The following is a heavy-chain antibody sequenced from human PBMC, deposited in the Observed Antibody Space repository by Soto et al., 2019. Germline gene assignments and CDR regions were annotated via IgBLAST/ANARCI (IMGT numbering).Heavy chain of an antibody. J-gene: IGHJ6*03. D-gene: IGHD2-2*01. Sequence: SETLSLTCAVYGGSFSGYYWSWIRQPPGKGLEWIGEINHSGSTNYNPSLKSRVTISVDTSKNQFSLKLSSVTAADTAVYYCTRCLGCSSTICYYGYYYYYMDFWGKGTTVTVSS. CDR3: TRCLGCSSTICYYGYYYYYMDF. CDR2: INHSGST. V-gene: IGHV4-34*01. CDR1: GGSFSGYY.